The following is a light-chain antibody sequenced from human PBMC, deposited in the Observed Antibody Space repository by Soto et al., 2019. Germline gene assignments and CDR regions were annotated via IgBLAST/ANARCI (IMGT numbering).Light chain of an antibody. V-gene: IGLV2-23*02. CDR1: SSDVGDYNL. Sequence: QSALTQPASVSGSPEQSITISCTGTSSDVGDYNLVSWYQQFPGKAPKLISYEVNERPSGVSNRFSGSKSGNTASLTISGLQADDEADYYCSSYAGSSSLPYVFGTGTKLTVL. CDR2: EVN. J-gene: IGLJ1*01. CDR3: SSYAGSSSLPYV.